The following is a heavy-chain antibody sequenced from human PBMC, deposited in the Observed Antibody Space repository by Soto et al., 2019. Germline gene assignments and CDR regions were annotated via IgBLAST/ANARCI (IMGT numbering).Heavy chain of an antibody. Sequence: PGGSLRLSCAASGFTFSSYWMSWVRQAPGKGLEWVANIKQDGSEKYYVDSVKGRFTISRDNAKNSLYLQTNSLRAEDTAVYYCASLTVTDYFDYWGQGTLVTVSS. V-gene: IGHV3-7*01. CDR2: IKQDGSEK. J-gene: IGHJ4*02. D-gene: IGHD4-4*01. CDR1: GFTFSSYW. CDR3: ASLTVTDYFDY.